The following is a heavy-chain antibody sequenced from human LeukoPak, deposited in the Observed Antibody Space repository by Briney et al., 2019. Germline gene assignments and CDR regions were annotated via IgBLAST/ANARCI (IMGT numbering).Heavy chain of an antibody. V-gene: IGHV4-59*11. J-gene: IGHJ5*01. D-gene: IGHD3-10*01. CDR3: ARLVWLGESPGSWFDS. CDR1: GGSITSHF. Sequence: SETLSLTCSVSGGSITSHFWSWIRQPPGKGLEWIGYIHYSGSTNYNPSLNSRVTISPDTSKNQLFLKLNSVTAADTAVYYCARLVWLGESPGSWFDSWGQGTLVTVSS. CDR2: IHYSGST.